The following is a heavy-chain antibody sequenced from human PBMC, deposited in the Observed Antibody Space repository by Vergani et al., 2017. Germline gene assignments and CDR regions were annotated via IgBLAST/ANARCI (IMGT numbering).Heavy chain of an antibody. D-gene: IGHD3-22*01. Sequence: EVQLVQSGAEVKKPGESLNISCQISGYSFTNYWIGWVRQMPGKGLGWMGIIHPADSDTRYSPSFKGQVTISVDKSISTAYLQRSSLRASDSAMYYYARLYGRDSSGSKYFDYWGQGTLVTVSS. CDR1: GYSFTNYW. V-gene: IGHV5-51*01. CDR3: ARLYGRDSSGSKYFDY. CDR2: IHPADSDT. J-gene: IGHJ4*02.